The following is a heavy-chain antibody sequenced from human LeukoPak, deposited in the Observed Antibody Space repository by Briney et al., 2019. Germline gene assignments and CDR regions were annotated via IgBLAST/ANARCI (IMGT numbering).Heavy chain of an antibody. Sequence: GGSLRPSCAASGFTFSSYEMNWVRQAPGKGLEWVSYISSSGSTIYYADSVKGRFTISRDNAKNSLYLQMNSLRAEDTAVYYCASQGSGWYEFGYWGQGTLVTVSS. V-gene: IGHV3-48*03. CDR3: ASQGSGWYEFGY. CDR2: ISSSGSTI. J-gene: IGHJ4*02. D-gene: IGHD6-19*01. CDR1: GFTFSSYE.